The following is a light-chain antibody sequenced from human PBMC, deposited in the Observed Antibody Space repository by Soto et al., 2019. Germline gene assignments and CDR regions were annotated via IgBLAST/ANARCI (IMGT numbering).Light chain of an antibody. V-gene: IGLV2-23*02. CDR3: CSYAGSSTVV. CDR1: SSDVGSYTL. CDR2: EVI. Sequence: QSALTQPASVSGSPGQSITISCTGTSSDVGSYTLVSWYQQHPGKAPKLMIYEVIKRPSGVSNRFSGSKSGNTASLTISGLQAEDEADYYCCSYAGSSTVVFGGGTKLTVL. J-gene: IGLJ2*01.